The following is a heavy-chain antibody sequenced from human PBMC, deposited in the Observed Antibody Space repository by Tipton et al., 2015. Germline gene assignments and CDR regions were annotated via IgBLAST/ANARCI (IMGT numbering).Heavy chain of an antibody. CDR3: ACQDYDILTRDYQTVDY. D-gene: IGHD3-9*01. CDR2: IYHSGTT. J-gene: IGHJ4*02. CDR1: GGSVSSGSYY. Sequence: TLSLTCTVSGGSVSSGSYYWSWIRQPPGKGLEWIGSIYHSGTTYSNPSLKSRVTISVDTSKNQFSLKLRSVTAADTAVYYCACQDYDILTRDYQTVDYWGQGTLVTVSS. V-gene: IGHV4-39*07.